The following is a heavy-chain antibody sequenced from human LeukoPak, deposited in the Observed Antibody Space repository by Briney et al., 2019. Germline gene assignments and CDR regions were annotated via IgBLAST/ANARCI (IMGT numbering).Heavy chain of an antibody. D-gene: IGHD3-10*01. CDR2: IYYSGST. V-gene: IGHV4-30-4*01. J-gene: IGHJ5*02. CDR1: GGSISSGDYY. CDR3: ARGGDYYGSGRNPGGLGFWFDP. Sequence: SETLSLTCTVSGGSISSGDYYWSWIRQPPGKGLEWIGYIYYSGSTYYDPSLKSRVTISVDTSKNQFSLKLSSVTAADTAVYYCARGGDYYGSGRNPGGLGFWFDPWGQGTLVTVSS.